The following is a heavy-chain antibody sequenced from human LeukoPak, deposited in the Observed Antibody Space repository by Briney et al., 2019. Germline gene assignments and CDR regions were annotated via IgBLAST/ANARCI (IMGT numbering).Heavy chain of an antibody. D-gene: IGHD3-10*01. CDR2: LSGSGGST. Sequence: GGSLRLSCAASGFTFSSYAMSWVRQAPGKGLEWVSALSGSGGSTYYADSVKGRFTISRDNSKNTLYLQMNSLRAEDTAVYYCAKDQSAVTMVRGVIKNWFDPWGQGTLVTVSS. CDR1: GFTFSSYA. V-gene: IGHV3-23*01. CDR3: AKDQSAVTMVRGVIKNWFDP. J-gene: IGHJ5*02.